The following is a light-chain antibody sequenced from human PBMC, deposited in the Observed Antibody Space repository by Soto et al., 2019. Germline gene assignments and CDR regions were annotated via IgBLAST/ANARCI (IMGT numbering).Light chain of an antibody. CDR2: DNN. Sequence: QSVLTQPPSVSAAPGQKVAISCSGSSSNIGTYYVSWYQHVPGAAPKLLIDDNNERPSGIPDRFSGSKSGTSATLGITGLQTEDEADYHCGTWDSSLSAVVFGGGTQLTVL. V-gene: IGLV1-51*01. CDR1: SSNIGTYY. J-gene: IGLJ2*01. CDR3: GTWDSSLSAVV.